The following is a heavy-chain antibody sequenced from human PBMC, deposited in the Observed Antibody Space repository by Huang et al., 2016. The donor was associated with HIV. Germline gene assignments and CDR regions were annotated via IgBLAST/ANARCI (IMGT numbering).Heavy chain of an antibody. V-gene: IGHV1-8*02. CDR3: ASAAYGDLDY. Sequence: QVHLVQSGAEVKKPGASVKVSCKASGYTFTNYDINLVRQAPARWVEWMGWMKPNTGKTGFAQSFQVRVTMTMKTSITTASRELTSLTSEDTAVYYCASAAYGDLDYWGLGTLVIVPS. J-gene: IGHJ4*02. CDR2: MKPNTGKT. CDR1: GYTFTNYD. D-gene: IGHD4-17*01.